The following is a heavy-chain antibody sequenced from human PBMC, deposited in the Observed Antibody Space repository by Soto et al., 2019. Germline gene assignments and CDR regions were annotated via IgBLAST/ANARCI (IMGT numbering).Heavy chain of an antibody. CDR1: GYTFTSYA. V-gene: IGHV1-3*01. Sequence: ASVKVSCKASGYTFTSYAMHWVRQAPGQRLEWMGWINAGTANTKYSQKFQGRVTITRDTSASTAYMELSSLRTEDTAVYYCARGAWNSGDYGMDVWGQGTTVAVSS. D-gene: IGHD1-1*01. CDR2: INAGTANT. CDR3: ARGAWNSGDYGMDV. J-gene: IGHJ6*02.